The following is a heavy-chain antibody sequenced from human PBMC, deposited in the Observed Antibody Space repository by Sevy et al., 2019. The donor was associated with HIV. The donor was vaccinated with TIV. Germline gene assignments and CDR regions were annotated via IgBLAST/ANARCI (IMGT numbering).Heavy chain of an antibody. J-gene: IGHJ1*01. D-gene: IGHD4-17*01. Sequence: GGSLRLSCAASGLTLNNYAVSWVRQAPGKGLEWVSLINLNGENKFYADSVKGRFTISRDNFKNMLYLEMKSLRAEETAVLYCVKHYGEYGRGKRGQGTLVTVSS. V-gene: IGHV3-23*01. CDR3: VKHYGEYGRGK. CDR1: GLTLNNYA. CDR2: INLNGENK.